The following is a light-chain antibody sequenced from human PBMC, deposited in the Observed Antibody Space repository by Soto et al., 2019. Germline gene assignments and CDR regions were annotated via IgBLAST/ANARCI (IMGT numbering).Light chain of an antibody. V-gene: IGLV2-11*01. CDR3: CSYAGSYSNYV. J-gene: IGLJ1*01. CDR1: SSDVGGYNY. CDR2: EVT. Sequence: QSALTQPRSVSGSPGQSVTISCTGTSSDVGGYNYVSWYQQHPGKVPKLMIYEVTKRPSGVPDRFSGSKSGNTASLTISGLQAEDEADYYCCSYAGSYSNYVFGTGTKVTV.